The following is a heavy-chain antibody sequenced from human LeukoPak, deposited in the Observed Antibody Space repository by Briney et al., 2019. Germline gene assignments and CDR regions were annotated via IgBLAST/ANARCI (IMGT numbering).Heavy chain of an antibody. J-gene: IGHJ4*02. D-gene: IGHD2-2*01. Sequence: GGSLRLSCAASGFTFSSYSMNWVRQAPGKGLEWVSSISSSSSYIYYADSVKGRFTISRDNAKNSLYLQMNSLRAEDTAVYYCARGMDCSSTSCFFDYWGQGTLVTVSS. V-gene: IGHV3-21*01. CDR1: GFTFSSYS. CDR3: ARGMDCSSTSCFFDY. CDR2: ISSSSSYI.